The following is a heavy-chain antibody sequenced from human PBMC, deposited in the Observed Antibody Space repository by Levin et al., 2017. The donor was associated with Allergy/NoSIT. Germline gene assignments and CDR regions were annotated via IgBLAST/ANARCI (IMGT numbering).Heavy chain of an antibody. CDR2: VSDSGST. CDR1: GGSISSYY. Sequence: PSETLSLTCTVSGGSISSYYWTWIRQPPGKGLQWIGYVSDSGSTNYNPSLKSRVTISVDMSRNQFSLDLSCVSPADTAVYYCARDSWGRLGDSAWASYGMDVWGQGTTVTVSS. V-gene: IGHV4-59*01. J-gene: IGHJ6*02. CDR3: ARDSWGRLGDSAWASYGMDV. D-gene: IGHD6-19*01.